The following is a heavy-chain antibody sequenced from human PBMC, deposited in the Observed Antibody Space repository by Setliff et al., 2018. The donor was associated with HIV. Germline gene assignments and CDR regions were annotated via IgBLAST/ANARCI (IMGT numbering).Heavy chain of an antibody. J-gene: IGHJ4*01. V-gene: IGHV1-24*01. Sequence: GASVKVSCKVSGYTLTEVSIHWVRQAPGKGLEWMGYFDPEDGETVHAQKFQGRVTMTRDTSISTAYMELTRLRSDDTAVYYCARGLTTVTAVDYWGHGPLVTVSS. CDR1: GYTLTEVS. CDR2: FDPEDGET. CDR3: ARGLTTVTAVDY. D-gene: IGHD4-17*01.